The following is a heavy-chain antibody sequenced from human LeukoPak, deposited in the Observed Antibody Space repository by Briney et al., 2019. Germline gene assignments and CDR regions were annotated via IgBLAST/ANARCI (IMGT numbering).Heavy chain of an antibody. D-gene: IGHD3-3*01. J-gene: IGHJ4*02. CDR1: GFTFSSYG. V-gene: IGHV3-33*01. CDR2: IWYDGSNK. Sequence: EGSLRLSCAASGFTFSSYGMHWVRQAPGKGLEWVAVIWYDGSNKYYADSVKGRFTISRDNSKNTLYLQMNSLRAEDTAVYYCAIFGVEHFDYWGQGTLVTVSS. CDR3: AIFGVEHFDY.